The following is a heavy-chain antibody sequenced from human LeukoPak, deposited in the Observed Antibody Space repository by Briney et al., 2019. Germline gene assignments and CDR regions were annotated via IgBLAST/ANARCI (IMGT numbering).Heavy chain of an antibody. Sequence: GGSLRLSCAASGFTVSSNYMSWVRQAPGKGLEWVSVIYGGGSTYYADSVKGRFTISRDNSKNTLYLQMNSLRAEDTALYYCAKDVLEQQLDLRWNWFDPWGQGTLVTVSS. CDR3: AKDVLEQQLDLRWNWFDP. D-gene: IGHD6-13*01. CDR1: GFTVSSNY. CDR2: IYGGGST. J-gene: IGHJ5*02. V-gene: IGHV3-53*05.